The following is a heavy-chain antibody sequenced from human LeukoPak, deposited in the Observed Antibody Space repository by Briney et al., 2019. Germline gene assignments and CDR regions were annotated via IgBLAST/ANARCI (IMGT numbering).Heavy chain of an antibody. J-gene: IGHJ4*02. CDR1: GGSFSGYY. D-gene: IGHD2-15*01. V-gene: IGHV4-34*01. CDR3: ARAKYCSGGSCYHLDY. CDR2: INHSGST. Sequence: SETLSPTCAVYGGSFSGYYWSWIRQPPGKGLEWIGEINHSGSTNYNPSLKSRATISVDTSKNQFSLKLSSVTAADTAVYYCARAKYCSGGSCYHLDYWGQGTLVTVSS.